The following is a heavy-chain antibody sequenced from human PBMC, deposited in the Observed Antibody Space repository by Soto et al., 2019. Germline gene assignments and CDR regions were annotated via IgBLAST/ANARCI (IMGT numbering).Heavy chain of an antibody. D-gene: IGHD6-13*01. V-gene: IGHV4-61*01. CDR3: VRGEMAAVFLDV. Sequence: PSETLSLTCTVSGGSVSSGSYYWSWIRQPPGKGLEWIGYIYYSGSTNYNPSLKSRVTISVDTSRNQFSLKLSSVTAADTAVYYCVRGEMAAVFLDVWGQGTTVTVSS. CDR1: GGSVSSGSYY. J-gene: IGHJ6*02. CDR2: IYYSGST.